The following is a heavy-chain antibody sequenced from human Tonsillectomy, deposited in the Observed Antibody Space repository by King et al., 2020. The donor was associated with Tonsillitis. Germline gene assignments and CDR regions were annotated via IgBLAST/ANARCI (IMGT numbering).Heavy chain of an antibody. CDR2: MYYSGTI. J-gene: IGHJ4*02. Sequence: QLQESGPGVVKPSETLSLTCTVSGGSISSDDHFWAWIRQPPGKGLEWIGYMYYSGTIFYNPSLKSRITISGGTSENRFSLKLSSVTVADTAVYFCARYVSGSFDYWGQGALVTVSS. D-gene: IGHD1-26*01. CDR3: ARYVSGSFDY. V-gene: IGHV4-39*01. CDR1: GGSISSDDHF.